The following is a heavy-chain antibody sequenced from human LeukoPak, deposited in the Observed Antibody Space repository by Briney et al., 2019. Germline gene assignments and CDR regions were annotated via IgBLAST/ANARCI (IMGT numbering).Heavy chain of an antibody. J-gene: IGHJ6*03. Sequence: GGSLRLSCAASGFTFDGYGMSWVRQAPGKGLEWVSGINWNGGSTGYAGSVKGRFTISRDNAKNSLYLQMNSLRAEDTALYHCARNAVAGTFYYYMDVWGKGTTVTVSS. V-gene: IGHV3-20*01. D-gene: IGHD6-19*01. CDR1: GFTFDGYG. CDR3: ARNAVAGTFYYYMDV. CDR2: INWNGGST.